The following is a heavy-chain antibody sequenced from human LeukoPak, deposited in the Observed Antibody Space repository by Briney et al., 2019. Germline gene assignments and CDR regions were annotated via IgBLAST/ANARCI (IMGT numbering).Heavy chain of an antibody. CDR2: ISWNSGSI. Sequence: PGGSLRLSCAASGFTFDDYAMHWVRHAPGKGLEWVSGISWNSGSIGYADSVKGRFTISRDNAKNSLYLQMNSLRAEDMALYYCAKDMTGTTGAFDIWGQGTMVTVSS. CDR3: AKDMTGTTGAFDI. V-gene: IGHV3-9*03. D-gene: IGHD1-7*01. CDR1: GFTFDDYA. J-gene: IGHJ3*02.